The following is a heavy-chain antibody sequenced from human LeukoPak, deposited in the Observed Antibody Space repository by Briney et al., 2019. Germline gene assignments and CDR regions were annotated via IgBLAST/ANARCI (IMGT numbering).Heavy chain of an antibody. Sequence: ASVKVSCKASGYTFTSYDINWVRQATGQGLEWMGWMNPNSGNTGYAQKFQGRVTMTRNTSISTAYMELSSLRSEDTAVYYCARGKLERSPYYHYGMDVWGQGTTVTVSS. V-gene: IGHV1-8*01. CDR1: GYTFTSYD. CDR3: ARGKLERSPYYHYGMDV. D-gene: IGHD1-1*01. CDR2: MNPNSGNT. J-gene: IGHJ6*02.